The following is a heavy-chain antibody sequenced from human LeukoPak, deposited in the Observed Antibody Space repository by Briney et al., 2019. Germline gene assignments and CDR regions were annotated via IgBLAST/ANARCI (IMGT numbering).Heavy chain of an antibody. CDR2: ISGSGGST. J-gene: IGHJ5*02. Sequence: GGSLRLSCAASGFSFSSYAMSWVRRAPGKGLEWVSAISGSGGSTNYADSVKGRFTISRDNSKNTLYLQMNSLRAEDTAVYYCAAWIPYYYGSGKPWGQGTLVTVSS. V-gene: IGHV3-23*01. CDR1: GFSFSSYA. D-gene: IGHD3-10*01. CDR3: AAWIPYYYGSGKP.